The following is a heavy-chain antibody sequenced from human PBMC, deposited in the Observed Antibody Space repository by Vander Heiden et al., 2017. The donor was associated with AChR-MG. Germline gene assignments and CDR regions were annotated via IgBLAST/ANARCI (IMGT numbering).Heavy chain of an antibody. CDR2: IRSKANRYAT. D-gene: IGHD5-12*01. CDR1: GLACSGAA. CDR3: ADSGYASY. V-gene: IGHV3-73*02. Sequence: EVQLVESGGGLVQPGGSLKLPRAAPGLACSGAAMHWVRQASGKGLEWVGRIRSKANRYATAYAASVKGRFTISRDDSKNTAYMQMNSLKTEDTAVYYCADSGYASYWGHGSLVTVSS. J-gene: IGHJ4*01.